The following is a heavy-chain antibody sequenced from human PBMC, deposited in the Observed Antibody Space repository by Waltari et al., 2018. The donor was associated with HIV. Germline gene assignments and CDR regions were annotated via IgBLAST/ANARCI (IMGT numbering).Heavy chain of an antibody. Sequence: VQLLQSGAEVKKPGASVRVSCKASGYTFTRYYMHWVRQAPAQGLEWMGLINPSGGNTPYAKNFQGRVTMTRDTSSSTFYMELSSLTSEDTAVYYCATQQRRAFDIWGLGTMVAVSS. CDR3: ATQQRRAFDI. CDR1: GYTFTRYY. CDR2: INPSGGNT. V-gene: IGHV1-46*01. J-gene: IGHJ3*02. D-gene: IGHD1-1*01.